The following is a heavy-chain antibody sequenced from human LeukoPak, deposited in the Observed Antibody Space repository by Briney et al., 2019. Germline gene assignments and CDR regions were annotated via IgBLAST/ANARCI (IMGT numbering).Heavy chain of an antibody. CDR1: GFTFSSYA. J-gene: IGHJ6*03. CDR2: ISGSGGST. CDR3: AKLAREIVVVITTPRNPYYYYYYMDV. Sequence: PGGSPRLSCAASGFTFSSYAMSWVRQAPGKGLEWVSAISGSGGSTYYADSVKGRFTISRDNSKNTLYLQMNSLRAEDTAVYYCAKLAREIVVVITTPRNPYYYYYYMDVWGKGTTVTVSS. D-gene: IGHD3-22*01. V-gene: IGHV3-23*01.